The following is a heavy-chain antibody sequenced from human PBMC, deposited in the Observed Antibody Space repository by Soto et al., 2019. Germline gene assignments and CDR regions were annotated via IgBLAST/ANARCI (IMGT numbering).Heavy chain of an antibody. CDR1: GFAFSSYG. CDR3: VSDRGYGHASVPYS. V-gene: IGHV3-30*13. J-gene: IGHJ4*02. D-gene: IGHD5-18*01. Sequence: QAQLVGSGGGVVQPGRSLRLSCAASGFAFSSYGMHWVRQAPGTGLEWVAVISYDGSLQHYADSVKGRFTICRDNSKNRVLLQMSSLRAADTAVYYCVSDRGYGHASVPYSWGQGTLVSVSS. CDR2: ISYDGSLQ.